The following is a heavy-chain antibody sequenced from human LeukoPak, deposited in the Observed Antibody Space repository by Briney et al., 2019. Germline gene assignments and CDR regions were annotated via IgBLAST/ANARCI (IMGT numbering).Heavy chain of an antibody. CDR2: ISYDGSNK. D-gene: IGHD3-22*01. CDR1: GFTFSSYA. Sequence: GGSLRLSCAASGFTFSSYAMHWVRQAPGKGLEWVAVISYDGSNKYYADSVKGRFTISRDNSKNTLYLQMNSLRAEDTAVYYCARTLVPYYYDSSGYGDVWGQGTTVTVSS. CDR3: ARTLVPYYYDSSGYGDV. V-gene: IGHV3-30-3*01. J-gene: IGHJ6*02.